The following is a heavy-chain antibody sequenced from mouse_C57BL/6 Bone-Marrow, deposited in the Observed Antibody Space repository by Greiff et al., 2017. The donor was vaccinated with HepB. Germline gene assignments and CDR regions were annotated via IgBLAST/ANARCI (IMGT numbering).Heavy chain of an antibody. CDR2: ISSGGDYI. J-gene: IGHJ4*01. Sequence: EVMLVESGEGLVKPGGSLKLSCAASGFTFSSYAMSWVRQTPEKRLEWVAYISSGGDYIYYADTVKGRFTISRDNARNTLYLQMSSLKSEDTAMYYCTRDNGSSSYYAMDYWGQGTSVTVSS. CDR1: GFTFSSYA. CDR3: TRDNGSSSYYAMDY. D-gene: IGHD1-1*01. V-gene: IGHV5-9-1*02.